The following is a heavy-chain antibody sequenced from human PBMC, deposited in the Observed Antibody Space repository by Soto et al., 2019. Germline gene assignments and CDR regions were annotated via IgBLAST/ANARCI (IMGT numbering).Heavy chain of an antibody. V-gene: IGHV3-11*05. CDR1: GFTFSDYY. CDR2: INTMSTST. D-gene: IGHD1-20*01. CDR3: ASGGTIPGRALRY. Sequence: QVQLVESGGGLVEPGGSLRLSCAAAGFTFSDYYMTWIRQAPGKGLEWVSHINTMSTSTNYADSVKGRFTISRDNAKNSLYLPMNSLRAEDTAVYYCASGGTIPGRALRYWGQGTLVTVSS. J-gene: IGHJ4*02.